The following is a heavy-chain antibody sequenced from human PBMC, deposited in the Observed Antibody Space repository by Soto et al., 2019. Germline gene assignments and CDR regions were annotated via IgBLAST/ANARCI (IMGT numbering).Heavy chain of an antibody. CDR2: ISGGDDTT. D-gene: IGHD4-17*01. Sequence: PGGSLRLSCAASGFTFSGYEMNWVRQAPGKGLEWLSYISGGDDTTYYADSVKGRFTVSRDNAKNSLYLQMNNLRAEDTAVYYCARDGREVTTRIPCADYWGHGTLVTVYS. CDR3: ARDGREVTTRIPCADY. J-gene: IGHJ4*01. V-gene: IGHV3-48*03. CDR1: GFTFSGYE.